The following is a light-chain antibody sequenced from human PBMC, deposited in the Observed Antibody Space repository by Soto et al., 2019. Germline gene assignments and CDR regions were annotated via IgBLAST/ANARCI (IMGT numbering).Light chain of an antibody. CDR2: EVT. CDR3: TSYAGSKNFYV. J-gene: IGLJ1*01. Sequence: QSALTQPASASGSPGQSVTISCTGTSSDVGGYNYVSWFQQHPDKAPKVMIYEVTKRPSGVPDRFSGSKSGNTASLTVSGLQAEDEADYYCTSYAGSKNFYVFGTGTKVTVL. CDR1: SSDVGGYNY. V-gene: IGLV2-8*01.